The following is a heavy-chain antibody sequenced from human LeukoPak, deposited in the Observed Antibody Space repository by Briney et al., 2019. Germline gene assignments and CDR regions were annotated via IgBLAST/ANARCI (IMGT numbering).Heavy chain of an antibody. CDR3: AKAGGNYDFWSGYYFDY. V-gene: IGHV3-30*02. D-gene: IGHD3-3*01. CDR1: GFTFSSYG. CDR2: IRYDGSNK. J-gene: IGHJ4*02. Sequence: GGSLRLSCAASGFTFSSYGMHWVRQAPGKGLEWVAFIRYDGSNKYYADSVKGRFTISRDNSKNTLYLQMNSLRAEDMAVYYCAKAGGNYDFWSGYYFDYWGQGTLVTVSS.